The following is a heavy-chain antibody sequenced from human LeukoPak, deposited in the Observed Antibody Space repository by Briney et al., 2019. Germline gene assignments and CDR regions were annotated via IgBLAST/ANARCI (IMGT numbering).Heavy chain of an antibody. V-gene: IGHV1-18*01. J-gene: IGHJ5*02. CDR3: AREVLMMGFVP. Sequence: ASVKVSCKTSGYNFNKYIISWVRQAPGQGLEWVGLINAYNGNTAYAQKVQGRVTLTTDTSTSTAYMELRSLRFDDTAVYYCAREVLMMGFVPWGQGTLVTVPS. CDR1: GYNFNKYI. D-gene: IGHD3-16*01. CDR2: INAYNGNT.